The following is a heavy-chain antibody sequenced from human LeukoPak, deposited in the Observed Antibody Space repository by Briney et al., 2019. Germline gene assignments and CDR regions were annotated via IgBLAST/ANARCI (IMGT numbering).Heavy chain of an antibody. D-gene: IGHD3-10*01. V-gene: IGHV1-18*01. CDR3: VREVTMVRGVITFYHYNGMDV. CDR2: INAYNGYT. Sequence: ASVKFSCKASGYTFTSYGISWVRQAPGQGLEWMGWINAYNGYTNYAQNFQGRVTMTTDASTSTAYMELRSLRSDDTAVYYCVREVTMVRGVITFYHYNGMDVWGQGTAVTVSS. J-gene: IGHJ6*02. CDR1: GYTFTSYG.